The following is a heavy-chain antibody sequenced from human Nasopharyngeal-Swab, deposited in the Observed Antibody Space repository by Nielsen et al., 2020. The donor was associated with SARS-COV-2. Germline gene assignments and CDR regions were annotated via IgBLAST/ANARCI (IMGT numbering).Heavy chain of an antibody. CDR3: ARDHYGDYVDY. Sequence: GESLKISWVASGFTFSSYEMNWVRQAPGKGLEWISYISSTGNTIYYADSVKGRFTISRDSAKNSLSLQMNSLRAEDTAVYYCARDHYGDYVDYWGQGTLVTVSS. CDR2: ISSTGNTI. V-gene: IGHV3-48*03. J-gene: IGHJ4*02. CDR1: GFTFSSYE. D-gene: IGHD4-17*01.